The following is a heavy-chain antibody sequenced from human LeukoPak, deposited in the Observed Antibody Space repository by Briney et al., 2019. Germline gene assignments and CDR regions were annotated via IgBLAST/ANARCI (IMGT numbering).Heavy chain of an antibody. D-gene: IGHD5-12*01. CDR1: GYSFTTYW. Sequence: GESLKISCKGSGYSFTTYWIGWVRQMPGKGLELMGIIYPGDSDTRYSPSFQGQVTISADKSISAAYLQWSSPKASDTAMYFRARHRINVGGFDAFDIWGQGTMVTVSS. J-gene: IGHJ3*02. V-gene: IGHV5-51*01. CDR2: IYPGDSDT. CDR3: ARHRINVGGFDAFDI.